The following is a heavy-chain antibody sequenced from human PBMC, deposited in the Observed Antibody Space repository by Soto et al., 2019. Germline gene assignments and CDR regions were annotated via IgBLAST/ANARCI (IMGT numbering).Heavy chain of an antibody. J-gene: IGHJ4*02. CDR2: ISYSGNT. Sequence: QVQLQGSGPGLVKPSQTLYLTCANTGGSITSGAYFWTWIRQLPGKGLEWIGHISYSGNTDYNPSLKSRVTLSRDTSKNQFSLTLSAVTAADTAVYYCARSKRPLAMFFDYWGQGTLITVSS. CDR3: ARSKRPLAMFFDY. CDR1: GGSITSGAYF. V-gene: IGHV4-31*11. D-gene: IGHD6-25*01.